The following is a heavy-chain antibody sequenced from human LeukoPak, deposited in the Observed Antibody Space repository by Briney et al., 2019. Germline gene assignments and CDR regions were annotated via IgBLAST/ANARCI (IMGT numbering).Heavy chain of an antibody. CDR2: ISSSGSTK. J-gene: IGHJ4*02. V-gene: IGHV3-48*03. Sequence: GGSMTLSSAPSAFTFSSYEMNWVRQAAGGGLGWVSYISSSGSTKYYADSVKGRITITRDNAKNSLYLQMNSLRAEDTAVYYCARGGQDYYGSGSYVDYWGQGTLVTVSS. CDR3: ARGGQDYYGSGSYVDY. CDR1: AFTFSSYE. D-gene: IGHD3-10*01.